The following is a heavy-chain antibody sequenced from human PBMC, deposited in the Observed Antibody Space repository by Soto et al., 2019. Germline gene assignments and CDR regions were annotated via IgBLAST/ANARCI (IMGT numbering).Heavy chain of an antibody. J-gene: IGHJ4*02. V-gene: IGHV4-39*02. CDR1: GGSISGGSYY. D-gene: IGHD7-27*01. Sequence: SETLSLTCTVSGGSISGGSYYWGWIRQPPGKGLEWIGSIFYGGSISYSPSLKSRVTLSVDTSKNHFSLNLNSVNAPDTAVYYCARAGLTNWRQRQGFDFWGQGTRVTVYS. CDR3: ARAGLTNWRQRQGFDF. CDR2: IFYGGSI.